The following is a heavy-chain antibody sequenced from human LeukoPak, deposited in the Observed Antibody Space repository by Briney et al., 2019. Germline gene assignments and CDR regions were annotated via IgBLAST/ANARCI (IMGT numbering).Heavy chain of an antibody. CDR1: GYSFTSYW. D-gene: IGHD2-21*02. V-gene: IGHV5-51*01. CDR3: SRKAYCGGDCYYFDF. CDR2: IYPGDSDT. Sequence: GESLQISCYGSGYSFTSYWIGWVRQMPGKSREWMVIIYPGDSDTRYSPSSQGQVIISADNSISTAYLLWSSLKASDTAMYYCSRKAYCGGDCYYFDFWGQGTLVTVSS. J-gene: IGHJ4*02.